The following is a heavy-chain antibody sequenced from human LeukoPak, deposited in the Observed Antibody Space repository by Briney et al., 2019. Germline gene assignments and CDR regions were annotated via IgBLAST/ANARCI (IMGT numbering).Heavy chain of an antibody. V-gene: IGHV3-49*02. CDR2: ITSKAYGGTT. CDR3: TRVNGDYNGY. D-gene: IGHD4-17*01. Sequence: GGSLRLSCAASGFTVRSNYMSWVRQAPGKGLEWVGFITSKAYGGTTEYAASVKGRFTISRDDSKSIAYLQMNSLKTEDTAVYYCTRVNGDYNGYWGQGTLVTVSS. CDR1: GFTVRSNY. J-gene: IGHJ4*02.